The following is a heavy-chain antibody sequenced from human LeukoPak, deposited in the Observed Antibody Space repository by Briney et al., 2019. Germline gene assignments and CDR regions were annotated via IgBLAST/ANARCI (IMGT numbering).Heavy chain of an antibody. J-gene: IGHJ3*02. CDR1: GASVSSYY. CDR2: IFYRGTT. D-gene: IGHD3-9*01. CDR3: ARGLVIRQDDAFDI. Sequence: SETLSLTCTVSGASVSSYYWSWIRQAPGKGLEWIGYIFYRGTTDYSPSLNRRVTLSVDTSKNQFSLQLSSLTAADTAVYYCARGLVIRQDDAFDIWGHGTMVTVSS. V-gene: IGHV4-59*02.